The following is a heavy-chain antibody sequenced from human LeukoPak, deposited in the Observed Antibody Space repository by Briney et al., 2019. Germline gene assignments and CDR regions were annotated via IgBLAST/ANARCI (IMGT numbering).Heavy chain of an antibody. CDR2: ISGSGGST. V-gene: IGHV3-23*01. J-gene: IGHJ4*02. Sequence: SGGSLRLSCSASGFNFNNYAMNWVRQTPGKGLEWVSSISGSGGSTYYADSVKGRFTISRDNSKNTVYLQMNSLRAEDTAVYYCAKGNPLFYFDYWGQGTLVTVSS. D-gene: IGHD2-21*01. CDR3: AKGNPLFYFDY. CDR1: GFNFNNYA.